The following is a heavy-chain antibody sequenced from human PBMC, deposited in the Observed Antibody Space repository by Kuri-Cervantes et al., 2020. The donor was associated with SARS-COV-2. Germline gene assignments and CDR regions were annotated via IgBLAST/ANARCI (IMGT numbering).Heavy chain of an antibody. V-gene: IGHV4-39*01. D-gene: IGHD3-10*01. CDR2: IYYSGST. Sequence: SETLSLTCTVSGGSISSSSYYWGWIRQPPGRGLEWIGSIYYSGSTYYNPSLKSRVTISVDTSKNQFSLKLSSVTAADTAVYYCARQYLVEYYYGSGGPERWFDPWGQGTLVTCYS. CDR3: ARQYLVEYYYGSGGPERWFDP. CDR1: GGSISSSSYY. J-gene: IGHJ5*02.